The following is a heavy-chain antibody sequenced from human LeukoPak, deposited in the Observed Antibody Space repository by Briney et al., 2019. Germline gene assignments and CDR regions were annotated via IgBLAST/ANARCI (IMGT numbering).Heavy chain of an antibody. Sequence: PSDTLSLTCTVSVGLNSSYHWSCIRHPTGEGLECMGSIFYNVSTHYNPSLKGRVTISLDTSKNQFSLKLASVTAGGTAVYYCAREGGSYGGDFDYWGQGTLVTVSS. CDR2: IFYNVST. CDR1: VGLNSSYH. V-gene: IGHV4-59*01. J-gene: IGHJ4*02. D-gene: IGHD1-26*01. CDR3: AREGGSYGGDFDY.